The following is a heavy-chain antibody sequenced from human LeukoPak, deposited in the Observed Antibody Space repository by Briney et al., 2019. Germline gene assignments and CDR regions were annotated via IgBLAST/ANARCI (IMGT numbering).Heavy chain of an antibody. CDR3: ARAGGGSPFDY. D-gene: IGHD4-23*01. Sequence: PSQTLSLTCNVSGGSISRGSYYWSWIRQPAGKGLEWIGRIYTSGSTNCNPSLKSRVTISVDTSKNQFSLKLSSVTAADTAVYLCARAGGGSPFDYWGQGNLVTVSS. J-gene: IGHJ4*02. CDR2: IYTSGST. CDR1: GGSISRGSYY. V-gene: IGHV4-61*02.